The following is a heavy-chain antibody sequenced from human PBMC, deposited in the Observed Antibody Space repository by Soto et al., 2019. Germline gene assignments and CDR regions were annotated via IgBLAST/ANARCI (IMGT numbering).Heavy chain of an antibody. CDR1: GGSFSGYY. D-gene: IGHD3-16*01. J-gene: IGHJ4*02. CDR3: ARGVGGADGY. V-gene: IGHV4-34*01. CDR2: INHSGST. Sequence: QVQLQQWGAGLLKPSETLSLTCAVYGGSFSGYYWSWIRQPPGKGLEWIGEINHSGSTNYNPSLKSRVTISVDTSKNQFSLKLSSVTAADTAVYYCARGVGGADGYWGQGTLVTVSS.